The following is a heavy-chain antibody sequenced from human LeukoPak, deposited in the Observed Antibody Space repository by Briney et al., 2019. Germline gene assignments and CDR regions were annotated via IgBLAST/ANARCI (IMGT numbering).Heavy chain of an antibody. CDR2: IYPGDSDT. D-gene: IGHD6-6*01. J-gene: IGHJ6*03. Sequence: GASLTISCKGSGSSFTSYWIGWVRQMPGKGLEWMGSIYPGDSDTRYSPSFQGQVTISADKSISTAYLQWSSLKASDTAMYYCARHRIAARPFLCYMDVWGKGTTVTVSS. CDR3: ARHRIAARPFLCYMDV. V-gene: IGHV5-51*01. CDR1: GSSFTSYW.